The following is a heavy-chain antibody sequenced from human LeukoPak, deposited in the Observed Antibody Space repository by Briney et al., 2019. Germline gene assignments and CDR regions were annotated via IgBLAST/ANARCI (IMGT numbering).Heavy chain of an antibody. Sequence: PGGSLRLSCAASGFTVSSNYMSWVRQAPGKGLEWVSVIYSGGSTYYADSVKGRFTISRDNSKSTLYLQMNSLRAEDTAVYYCARGCPRSTSCYGYYFDYWGQGTLVTVSS. CDR3: ARGCPRSTSCYGYYFDY. D-gene: IGHD2-2*01. V-gene: IGHV3-53*01. CDR2: IYSGGST. J-gene: IGHJ4*02. CDR1: GFTVSSNY.